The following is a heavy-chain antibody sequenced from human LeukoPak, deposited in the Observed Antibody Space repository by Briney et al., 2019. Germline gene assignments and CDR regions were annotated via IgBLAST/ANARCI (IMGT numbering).Heavy chain of an antibody. J-gene: IGHJ4*02. V-gene: IGHV1-18*01. CDR2: INVYNYHT. CDR1: GYTFTSYG. D-gene: IGHD6-13*01. CDR3: ARSSIIAAAGPYYFDY. Sequence: ASVKVSCKASGYTFTSYGISWVRQAPGQGLEWMGWINVYNYHTNYAQKFQGRVTLTTDTSTSTAYMELRSLKSDDTAVYYCARSSIIAAAGPYYFDYWGQGTLVTVSS.